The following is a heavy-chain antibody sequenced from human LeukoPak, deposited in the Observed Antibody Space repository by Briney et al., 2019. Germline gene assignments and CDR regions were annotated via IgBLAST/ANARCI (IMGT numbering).Heavy chain of an antibody. Sequence: SSYYNPSLKSLVTISVDSSKNQFSLKLSSVTAADTAVYYCARGGYDSSGYYYGFYYYFDYWGQGTLVTVSS. J-gene: IGHJ4*02. V-gene: IGHV4-30-2*01. CDR3: ARGGYDSSGYYYGFYYYFDY. CDR2: SS. D-gene: IGHD3-22*01.